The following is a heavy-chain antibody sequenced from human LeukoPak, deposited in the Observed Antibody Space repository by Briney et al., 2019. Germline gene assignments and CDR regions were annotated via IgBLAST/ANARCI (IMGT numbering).Heavy chain of an antibody. V-gene: IGHV3-48*03. CDR2: MSPSGFTI. D-gene: IGHD6-19*01. CDR1: GFTFSSYE. Sequence: GGSLRLSCAASGFTFSSYEMNWVRRGPGKGLEWVSYMSPSGFTIYYADSVKGRFTISRDSTKNSLFLQMNSLRSEDTAVYYCARVVAYSSGWVEPLFDYWGQGTLVTVSS. J-gene: IGHJ4*02. CDR3: ARVVAYSSGWVEPLFDY.